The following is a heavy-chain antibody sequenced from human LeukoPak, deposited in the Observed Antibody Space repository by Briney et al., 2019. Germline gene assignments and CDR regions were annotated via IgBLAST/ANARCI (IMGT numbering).Heavy chain of an antibody. CDR2: VNHIGST. Sequence: SETLSLTCAVYGGSFSGYYWSWIRHRPRKRLEWIVEVNHIGSTNYNPSLKSRVTISVDTSKNKFSLKLSSVTAAQTALYLVSSMTKVLYFGWLLPTGVYWGQGTLDSVFS. CDR3: SSMTKVLYFGWLLPTGVY. J-gene: IGHJ4*02. V-gene: IGHV4-34*01. D-gene: IGHD3-9*01. CDR1: GGSFSGYY.